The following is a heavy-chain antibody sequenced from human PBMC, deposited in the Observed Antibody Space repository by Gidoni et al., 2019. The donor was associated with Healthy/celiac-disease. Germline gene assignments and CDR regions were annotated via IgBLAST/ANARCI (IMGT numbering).Heavy chain of an antibody. CDR3: ARAGELGELAFDY. CDR2: IYYSGST. CDR1: GASISSGGYY. J-gene: IGHJ4*02. D-gene: IGHD1-26*01. V-gene: IGHV4-31*03. Sequence: QVQLQESGPGLVKPSQTLSPTCTVSGASISSGGYYWSWIRQHPGKGLEWIGYIYYSGSTYYNPSLKSRVTISVDTSKNQFSLKLSSVTAADTAVYYCARAGELGELAFDYWGQGTLVTVSS.